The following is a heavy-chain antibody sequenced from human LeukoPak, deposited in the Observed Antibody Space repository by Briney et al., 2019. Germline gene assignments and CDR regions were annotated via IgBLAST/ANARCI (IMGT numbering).Heavy chain of an antibody. CDR3: ARDAEIAGEWFDY. Sequence: GGSLRLSFAASGFTFSSYWMSWVRQAPGKGLEWVANIKQDGSEKYYMDSVKGRFTISRDNAKNSLYLQMNSLRAEDTALYYCARDAEIAGEWFDYWGQGTLVTVSS. CDR1: GFTFSSYW. V-gene: IGHV3-7*04. D-gene: IGHD2-8*01. J-gene: IGHJ4*02. CDR2: IKQDGSEK.